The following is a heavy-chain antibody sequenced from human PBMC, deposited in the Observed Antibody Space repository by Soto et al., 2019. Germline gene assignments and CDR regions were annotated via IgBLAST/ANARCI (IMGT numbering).Heavy chain of an antibody. CDR3: ASGRVDWFDP. CDR2: MNPNSGNT. V-gene: IGHV1-8*01. CDR1: GYTFTSYD. Sequence: QVQLGQSGAEVKKPGASVKVSCKASGYTFTSYDIHWVRQATGQGLEWMGWMNPNSGNTGYAQKFQGRVNMTRNTSIRTAYMELSSLRSEYKAVYYCASGRVDWFDPWGQGTLVTVSS. D-gene: IGHD2-15*01. J-gene: IGHJ5*02.